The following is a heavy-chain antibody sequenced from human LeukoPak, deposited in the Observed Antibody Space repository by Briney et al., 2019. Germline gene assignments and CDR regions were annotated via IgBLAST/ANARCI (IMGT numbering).Heavy chain of an antibody. CDR2: IYYSGST. J-gene: IGHJ6*02. V-gene: IGHV4-30-4*01. Sequence: SQTLSLTCAVSGGSISSGDYYWSWIRQPPGKGLEWIGHIYYSGSTYYNPSLKSRVTTSVDTSKNQFSLKLSSVTAADTAVYYCAREGGDSVSYYFGMDVWGQGTTVTVSS. D-gene: IGHD2-21*02. CDR1: GGSISSGDYY. CDR3: AREGGDSVSYYFGMDV.